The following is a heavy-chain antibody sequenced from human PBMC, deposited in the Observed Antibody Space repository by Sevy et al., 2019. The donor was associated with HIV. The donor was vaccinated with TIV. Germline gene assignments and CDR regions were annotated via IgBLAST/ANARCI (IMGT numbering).Heavy chain of an antibody. V-gene: IGHV3-74*01. D-gene: IGHD3-10*01. CDR2: ITEDGSNT. CDR1: GFTFSNYW. J-gene: IGHJ4*02. CDR3: AREPVGQEVFGF. Sequence: GGSLRLSCAASGFTFSNYWMHWVRQVPGKGLVWVSRITEDGSNTDYADSVKGRFTISRDNTKNTLYLQMNTLRVEDTAVYYCAREPVGQEVFGFWGQGTLVTVSS.